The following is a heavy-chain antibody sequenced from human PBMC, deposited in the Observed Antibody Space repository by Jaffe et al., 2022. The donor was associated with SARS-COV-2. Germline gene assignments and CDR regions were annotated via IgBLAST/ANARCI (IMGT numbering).Heavy chain of an antibody. V-gene: IGHV1-18*01. CDR2: ISAYNGNT. CDR1: GYTFTSYG. CDR3: ARGGGGLRFLEWSSFPDGMDV. Sequence: QVQLVQSGAEVKKPGASVKVSCKASGYTFTSYGISWVRQAPGQGLEWMGWISAYNGNTNYAQKLQGRVTMTTDTSTSTAYMELRSLRSDDTAVYYCARGGGGLRFLEWSSFPDGMDVWGQGTTVTVSS. D-gene: IGHD3-3*01. J-gene: IGHJ6*02.